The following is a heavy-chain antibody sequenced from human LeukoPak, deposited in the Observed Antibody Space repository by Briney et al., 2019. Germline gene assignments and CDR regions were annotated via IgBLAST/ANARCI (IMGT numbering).Heavy chain of an antibody. CDR1: GYTFTNYG. J-gene: IGHJ5*02. Sequence: GASVKVSCKASGYTFTNYGISWVRQAPGQGLEWMGWISAYNGNTNYAQKLQGRVTMTTDTSTSTAYMELRSLRSDDTAVYYCAREQYYYGSGSYYNSLRNYWFDPWGQGTLVTVSS. D-gene: IGHD3-10*01. CDR3: AREQYYYGSGSYYNSLRNYWFDP. V-gene: IGHV1-18*01. CDR2: ISAYNGNT.